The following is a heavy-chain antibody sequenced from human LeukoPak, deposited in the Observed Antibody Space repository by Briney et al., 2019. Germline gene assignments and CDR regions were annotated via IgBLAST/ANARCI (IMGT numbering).Heavy chain of an antibody. CDR3: ARGRVVVAAAANDAFDI. J-gene: IGHJ3*02. V-gene: IGHV1-18*01. D-gene: IGHD2-15*01. CDR1: GYTFTSYG. CDR2: ISAYNGNT. Sequence: ASVKVSCKASGYTFTSYGISWVRRAPGQGLEWMGWISAYNGNTNYAQKLQGRVTMTTDTSTSTAYMELRSLRSDDTAVYYCARGRVVVAAAANDAFDIWGQGTMVTVSS.